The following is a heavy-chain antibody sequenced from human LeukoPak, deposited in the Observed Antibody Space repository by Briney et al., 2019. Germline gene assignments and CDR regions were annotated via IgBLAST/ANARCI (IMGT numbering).Heavy chain of an antibody. CDR2: IYSGGST. J-gene: IGHJ4*02. Sequence: PGGSLRLSCAASGFTFSSNYMRWVRQAPGKGVEGVSVIYSGGSTYYADSVKGRFTISRDNSKNTLYLQMNSLRAEDTAVYYCARLGPGQQLVSWGQGTLVTVSS. CDR1: GFTFSSNY. CDR3: ARLGPGQQLVS. V-gene: IGHV3-53*01. D-gene: IGHD6-13*01.